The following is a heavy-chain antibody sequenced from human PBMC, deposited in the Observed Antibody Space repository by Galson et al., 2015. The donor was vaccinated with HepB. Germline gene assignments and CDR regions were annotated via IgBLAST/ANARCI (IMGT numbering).Heavy chain of an antibody. V-gene: IGHV1-46*01. CDR2: INPSGGST. J-gene: IGHJ5*02. CDR3: ARDLVAGIFWFDP. Sequence: SVKVSCKASGYTFTSYYMHWVRQAPGQGLEWMGIINPSGGSTSYAQKFQGRVTMTRDTSTSTVYMELSSLRSEDTAVYYCARDLVAGIFWFDPWGQGTLVTVSS. CDR1: GYTFTSYY. D-gene: IGHD6-19*01.